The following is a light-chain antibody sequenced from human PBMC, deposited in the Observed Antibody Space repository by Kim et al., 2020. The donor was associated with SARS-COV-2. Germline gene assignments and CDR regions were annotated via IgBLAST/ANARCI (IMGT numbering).Light chain of an antibody. V-gene: IGKV1-NL1*01. CDR2: VAS. J-gene: IGKJ4*01. Sequence: DIQMTQTPSSLSASVGDRVTITCRASQGISNSLAWYQQKPGKAPKLLVYVASRLQSGVPSRFSGSGSGPDYTLTISSLQPDDYATYYCQQFFSSPLTFGGGTKVEIK. CDR3: QQFFSSPLT. CDR1: QGISNS.